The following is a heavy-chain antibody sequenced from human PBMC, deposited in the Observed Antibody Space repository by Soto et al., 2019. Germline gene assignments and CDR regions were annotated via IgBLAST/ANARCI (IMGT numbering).Heavy chain of an antibody. CDR3: ASDSSITLRPLDY. CDR2: IPCTGSYA. CDR1: GFTFRDYF. J-gene: IGHJ4*02. D-gene: IGHD2-21*01. Sequence: GGSLRLSCAASGFTFRDYFMSWLRLAPGNGLEWVYDIPCTGSYAKYADSVKGRLTIARDNAKNSLYLQMNSLRAEDTAVYYCASDSSITLRPLDYWGQGT. V-gene: IGHV3-11*06.